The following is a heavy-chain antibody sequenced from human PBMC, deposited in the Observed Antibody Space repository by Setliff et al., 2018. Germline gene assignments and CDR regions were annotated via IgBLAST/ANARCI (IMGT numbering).Heavy chain of an antibody. CDR3: ARFSGHNYGSFDS. D-gene: IGHD5-18*01. CDR1: FSAYY. Sequence: FSAYYWSWIRQPPGKGLEWIGEINPGSGATNLAQRFQGRVTMTRDTSISTAYMVLSSLRSDDTAVYYCARFSGHNYGSFDSWGQGTLVTVSS. CDR2: INPGSGAT. J-gene: IGHJ4*02. V-gene: IGHV1-2*02.